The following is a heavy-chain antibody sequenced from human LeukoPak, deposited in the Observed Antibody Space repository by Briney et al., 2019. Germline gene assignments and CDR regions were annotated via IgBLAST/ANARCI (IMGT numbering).Heavy chain of an antibody. Sequence: PGGSLRLSCAASGFTFSSYGMHWVRQAPGKGLEWVAFIRYDGSNKYYADSVKGRFTISRDNSKTTLYLQMNSLKTEDTAVYYCTTDEYCTNGVCYSDAFDIWGQGTMVTVSS. V-gene: IGHV3-30*02. CDR2: IRYDGSNK. CDR3: TTDEYCTNGVCYSDAFDI. CDR1: GFTFSSYG. J-gene: IGHJ3*02. D-gene: IGHD2-8*01.